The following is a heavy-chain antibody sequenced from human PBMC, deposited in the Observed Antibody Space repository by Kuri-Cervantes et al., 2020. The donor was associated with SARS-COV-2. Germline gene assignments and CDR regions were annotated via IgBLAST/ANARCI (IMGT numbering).Heavy chain of an antibody. J-gene: IGHJ5*02. Sequence: ASVKVSCKASGYTFTGYYMHWVRQAPGQGLEWMGWINPNSDGTNYAQKFQGRVTMTEDTSTDTAYMELSSLRSEDTAVYYCATGPGVVGDYVGRWFDPWGQGTLVTVSS. CDR1: GYTFTGYY. D-gene: IGHD4-17*01. V-gene: IGHV1-2*02. CDR3: ATGPGVVGDYVGRWFDP. CDR2: INPNSDGT.